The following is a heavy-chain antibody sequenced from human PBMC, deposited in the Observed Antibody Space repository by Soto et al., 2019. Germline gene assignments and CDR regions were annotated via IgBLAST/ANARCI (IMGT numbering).Heavy chain of an antibody. Sequence: SETLSLTCTVSGGSISSSSYYWGWIRQPPGKGLEWIGSIYYSGSTYYNPSLKSRVTISVDTSKNQFSLKLSSVTAADTAVYYCARLWGDGYRRAYYDYYGMDVGGQGTTVTV. CDR2: IYYSGST. D-gene: IGHD5-12*01. V-gene: IGHV4-39*01. CDR3: ARLWGDGYRRAYYDYYGMDV. J-gene: IGHJ6*02. CDR1: GGSISSSSYY.